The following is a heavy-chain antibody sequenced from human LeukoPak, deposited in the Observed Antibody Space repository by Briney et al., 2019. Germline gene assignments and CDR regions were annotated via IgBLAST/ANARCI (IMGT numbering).Heavy chain of an antibody. D-gene: IGHD6-19*01. CDR2: IYSGGTT. CDR1: GFTVSSNY. V-gene: IGHV3-53*01. Sequence: GSLRLSCAASGFTVSSNYMSWVRQAPGKGLEWVSVIYSGGTTNYADSVKGRFTTSRDNSKNTLFLQMNSLRAEDTAVYYCAKLAVAGTVDYWGQGTLVTVSS. J-gene: IGHJ4*02. CDR3: AKLAVAGTVDY.